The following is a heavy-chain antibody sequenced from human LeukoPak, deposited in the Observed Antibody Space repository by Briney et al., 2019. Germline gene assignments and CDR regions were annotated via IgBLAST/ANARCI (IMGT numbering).Heavy chain of an antibody. J-gene: IGHJ4*02. Sequence: SVKVSCKASGGTFSSYAISWARQAPGQGLEWMGGIIPIFGTANYAQKFQGRVTITADESTSTAYMELSSLRSEDTAVYYCARDRMVRGVTDYWGQGTLVTVSS. CDR1: GGTFSSYA. CDR2: IIPIFGTA. D-gene: IGHD3-10*01. CDR3: ARDRMVRGVTDY. V-gene: IGHV1-69*01.